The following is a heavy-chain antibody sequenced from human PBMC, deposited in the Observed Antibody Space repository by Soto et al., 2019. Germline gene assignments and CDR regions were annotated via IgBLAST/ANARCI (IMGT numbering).Heavy chain of an antibody. J-gene: IGHJ4*02. V-gene: IGHV3-9*01. CDR2: ISWNSGSI. Sequence: EVQLVESGGGLVQPGRSLRLSCAASGFTFDDYAMHWVRQAPGKGLERVSGISWNSGSIGYADSVKGRFTISRDNAKNSLYLQMNSLRAEDTALYYCAKDKSDDVVVPAAMMFDYWGQGTLVTVSS. CDR1: GFTFDDYA. CDR3: AKDKSDDVVVPAAMMFDY. D-gene: IGHD2-2*01.